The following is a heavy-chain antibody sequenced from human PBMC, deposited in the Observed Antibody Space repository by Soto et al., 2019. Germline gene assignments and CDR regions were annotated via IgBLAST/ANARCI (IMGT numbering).Heavy chain of an antibody. CDR2: ISAYNGNT. CDR3: ARDSSGWYGLSYYYYGMDV. J-gene: IGHJ6*02. CDR1: GYTFTSYG. Sequence: GASVKVSCKASGYTFTSYGISWVRQAPGQGLEWMGWISAYNGNTNYAQKLQGRVTMTTDTSTSTAYMELRSLRSDDTAVYYCARDSSGWYGLSYYYYGMDVWGQGTTVTVSS. D-gene: IGHD6-19*01. V-gene: IGHV1-18*01.